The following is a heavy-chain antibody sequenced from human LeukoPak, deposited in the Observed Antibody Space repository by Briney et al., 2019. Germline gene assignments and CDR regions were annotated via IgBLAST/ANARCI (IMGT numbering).Heavy chain of an antibody. D-gene: IGHD5-18*01. Sequence: EASVKVSCKASGYTFTGYYMHGVRRAPGQGLEWMGWINPNSGGTNYAQKFQGRVTMTKDTSINTAYMELSRLRSDDTAVYYCARDPDMSGYGLVSWVDPWGQGTLVTVS. CDR1: GYTFTGYY. V-gene: IGHV1-2*02. CDR2: INPNSGGT. J-gene: IGHJ5*02. CDR3: ARDPDMSGYGLVSWVDP.